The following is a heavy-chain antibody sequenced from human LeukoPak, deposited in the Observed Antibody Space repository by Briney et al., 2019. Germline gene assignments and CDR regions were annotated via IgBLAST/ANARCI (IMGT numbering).Heavy chain of an antibody. CDR2: ISDSSRSI. D-gene: IGHD3-10*01. J-gene: IGHJ4*02. CDR3: ARETRGAAGSY. CDR1: VFTFSRSS. V-gene: IGHV3-21*01. Sequence: PGGSLRLSCAASVFTFSRSSMNWARHAPGKGLQWVSSISDSSRSIYYADSVKGRFTISRDNAKHSLYLEMNNLRAEDTAVYYCARETRGAAGSYWGQGTLVTVSS.